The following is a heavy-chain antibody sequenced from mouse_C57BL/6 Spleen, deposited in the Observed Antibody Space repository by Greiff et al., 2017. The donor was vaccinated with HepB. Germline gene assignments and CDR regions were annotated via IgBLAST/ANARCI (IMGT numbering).Heavy chain of an antibody. Sequence: QVQLQQPGAELVKPGASVKLSCKASGYTFTSYWMHWVKQRPGQGLEWIGMIHPNSGSTNYNEKFKSKATLTVDKSSSTAYMQLSSLTSEDSAVYYCDKIYCYGSSYFDDWGKGTTLTVSS. CDR1: GYTFTSYW. D-gene: IGHD1-1*01. CDR3: DKIYCYGSSYFDD. V-gene: IGHV1-64*01. CDR2: IHPNSGST. J-gene: IGHJ2*01.